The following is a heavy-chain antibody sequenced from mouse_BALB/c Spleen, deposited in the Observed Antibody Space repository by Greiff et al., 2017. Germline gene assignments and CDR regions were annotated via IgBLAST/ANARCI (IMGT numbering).Heavy chain of an antibody. V-gene: IGHV5-6-5*01. CDR3: AREGTTVVAYYAMDY. D-gene: IGHD1-1*01. CDR1: GFTFSSYA. Sequence: EVQLVESGGGLVKPGGSLKLSCAASGFTFSSYAMSWVRQTPEKRLEWVASISSGGSTYYPDSVKGRFTISRDNARNILYLQMSSLRSEDTAMYYCAREGTTVVAYYAMDYWGQGTSVTVSS. J-gene: IGHJ4*01. CDR2: ISSGGST.